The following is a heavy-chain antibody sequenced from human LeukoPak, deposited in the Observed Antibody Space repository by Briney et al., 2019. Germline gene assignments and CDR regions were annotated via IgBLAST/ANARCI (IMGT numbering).Heavy chain of an antibody. CDR1: GYSISSGYY. Sequence: SETLSRTCAVSGYSISSGYYWGWIRQPPGKGLEWIGSFYHSGSTYHNPSLKSRVTISADTSTNQFDLKLVSVNDADTAVYYCARLGGRIAAAGPNFDYWGEGTLVTVSS. CDR3: ARLGGRIAAAGPNFDY. J-gene: IGHJ4*02. CDR2: FYHSGST. D-gene: IGHD6-13*01. V-gene: IGHV4-38-2*01.